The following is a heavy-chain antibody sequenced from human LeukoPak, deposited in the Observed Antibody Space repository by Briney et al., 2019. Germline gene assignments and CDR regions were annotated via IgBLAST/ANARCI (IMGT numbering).Heavy chain of an antibody. V-gene: IGHV3-20*01. CDR2: INWNGGST. J-gene: IGHJ6*03. Sequence: GGSLRLSCAASGFTFDDYGMSWVRQAPGKGLEWVSGINWNGGSTGYADSVKGRFTISRDNAKNSLYLQMNSLRAEDTALYHCARVSEAARNYYYYYTDVWGKGTTVTVSS. CDR3: ARVSEAARNYYYYYTDV. D-gene: IGHD6-6*01. CDR1: GFTFDDYG.